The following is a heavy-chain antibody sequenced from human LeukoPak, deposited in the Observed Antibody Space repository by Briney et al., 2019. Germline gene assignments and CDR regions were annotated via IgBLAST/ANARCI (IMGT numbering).Heavy chain of an antibody. J-gene: IGHJ4*02. Sequence: SVKVSCKASGYTFTSYGISWVRQAPGQGLEWMGWISAYNGNTNYAQKLQGRVTMTTDTSTSTAYMELRSLRSDDTAVYYCARVLRFYFDSSGYLLGYWGQGTLVTVSS. CDR2: ISAYNGNT. D-gene: IGHD3-22*01. V-gene: IGHV1-18*01. CDR1: GYTFTSYG. CDR3: ARVLRFYFDSSGYLLGY.